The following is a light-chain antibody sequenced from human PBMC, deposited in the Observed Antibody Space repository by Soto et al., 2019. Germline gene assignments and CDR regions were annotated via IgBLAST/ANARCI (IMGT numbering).Light chain of an antibody. CDR3: QQHGGSPFT. CDR1: QSVSVNS. Sequence: EIVLTQSPGTLSLSPGXRATLSCRASQSVSVNSLAWYQQKGGQAPRLLIYAASTRATGVPDRFSGTGSGTDFALTISRLETDDSAVYYCQQHGGSPFTFGPGTKVDIK. CDR2: AAS. J-gene: IGKJ3*01. V-gene: IGKV3-20*01.